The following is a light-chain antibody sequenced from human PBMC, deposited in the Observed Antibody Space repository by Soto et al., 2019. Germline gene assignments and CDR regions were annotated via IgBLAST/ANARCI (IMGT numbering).Light chain of an antibody. CDR3: TSYTRDTALV. CDR2: EVS. CDR1: SQSVSSSY. V-gene: IGLV2-14*01. Sequence: PGTLSLSPGERATLSCRASQSVSSSYLAWYQQKPGQAPRLIIYEVSNRPSGVSNRFSGSKSGSTASLTISGLQAEDEADYHCTSYTRDTALVFGTGTKVTVL. J-gene: IGLJ1*01.